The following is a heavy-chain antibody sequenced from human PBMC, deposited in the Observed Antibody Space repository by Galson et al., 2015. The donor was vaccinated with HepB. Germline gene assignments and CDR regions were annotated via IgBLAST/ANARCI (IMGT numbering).Heavy chain of an antibody. Sequence: SLRLSCAASGFTFSRSAMSWVRQAPGKGLEWVSAISAGGGSTDHADSVKGRFTISRDNSKDTLYLQMNSLRADDTAVYYCAKDMAAAYYMDVWGKGTTVTVSS. V-gene: IGHV3-23*01. J-gene: IGHJ6*03. D-gene: IGHD6-13*01. CDR2: ISAGGGST. CDR1: GFTFSRSA. CDR3: AKDMAAAYYMDV.